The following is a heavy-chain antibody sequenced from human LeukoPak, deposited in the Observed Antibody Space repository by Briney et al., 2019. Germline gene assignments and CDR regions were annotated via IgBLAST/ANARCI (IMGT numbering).Heavy chain of an antibody. CDR2: ISSSGSTI. CDR3: ARGFIAFYYDSSGEAFDY. D-gene: IGHD3-22*01. Sequence: TGGSLRLSCAASGFTFSDYYMSWIRQAPGKGLEWVSYISSSGSTIYYADSVKGRFTISRDNAKNSLYLQMNSLRAEDTAVYYCARGFIAFYYDSSGEAFDYWGQGTLVTVSS. V-gene: IGHV3-11*01. J-gene: IGHJ4*02. CDR1: GFTFSDYY.